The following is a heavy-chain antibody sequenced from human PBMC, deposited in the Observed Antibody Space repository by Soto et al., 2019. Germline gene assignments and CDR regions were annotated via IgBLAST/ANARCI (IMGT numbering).Heavy chain of an antibody. CDR3: HGYGY. CDR2: IYSGDTT. CDR1: GFTVRANY. V-gene: IGHV3-53*01. Sequence: EVQLVESGGGLIQPGGSLRLSCADFGFTVRANYMSWVRQAPGKGLEWVSVIYSGDTTYYADSVKGRFIISRDISNNTLYLQMNILRAEDTAVYYCHGYGYWGQGNLVTVSS. D-gene: IGHD5-12*01. J-gene: IGHJ4*02.